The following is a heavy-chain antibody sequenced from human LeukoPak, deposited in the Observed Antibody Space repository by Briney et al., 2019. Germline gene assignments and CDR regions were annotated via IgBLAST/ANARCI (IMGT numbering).Heavy chain of an antibody. J-gene: IGHJ4*02. CDR3: ARDSLIQYGSGSYWGFDY. V-gene: IGHV3-7*03. CDR1: GFIFSNYW. Sequence: YPGGSLRLSCAASGFIFSNYWMSWVRQAPGKGPEWVGDIKTGGSDKYYVGSVKGRFTISRDNAKNSLYLQMNSLRAEDTAVYYCARDSLIQYGSGSYWGFDYWGQGILVTVSS. CDR2: IKTGGSDK. D-gene: IGHD3-10*01.